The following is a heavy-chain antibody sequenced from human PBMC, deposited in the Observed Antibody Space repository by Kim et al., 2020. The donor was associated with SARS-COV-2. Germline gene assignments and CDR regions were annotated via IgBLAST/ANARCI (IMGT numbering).Heavy chain of an antibody. CDR2: TYSAATT. Sequence: GGSLRLSCVASGFNVSGSYMAWVRQAPGKGLEWVSVTYSAATTFYSDSVKGRFTISRHNSKNTIHLQMNSLRADDTAVYYCARAANVNGISFDYWCHVTL. V-gene: IGHV3-53*01. CDR3: ARAANVNGISFDY. CDR1: GFNVSGSY. D-gene: IGHD2-8*01. J-gene: IGHJ4*03.